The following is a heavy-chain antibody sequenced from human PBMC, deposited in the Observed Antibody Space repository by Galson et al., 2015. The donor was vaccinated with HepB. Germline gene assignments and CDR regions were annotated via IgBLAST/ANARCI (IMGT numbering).Heavy chain of an antibody. D-gene: IGHD1-26*01. Sequence: SLRLSCAASGFTFNSYTMHWVRQAPGKGLEWVSYISVSVSTVNYADSVKGRFTISRDNAKNSLYLQMNSLRDEDTAVYFCARDAGATLMGAFDIWGRGTMVTVSS. CDR3: ARDAGATLMGAFDI. CDR1: GFTFNSYT. CDR2: ISVSVSTV. J-gene: IGHJ3*02. V-gene: IGHV3-48*02.